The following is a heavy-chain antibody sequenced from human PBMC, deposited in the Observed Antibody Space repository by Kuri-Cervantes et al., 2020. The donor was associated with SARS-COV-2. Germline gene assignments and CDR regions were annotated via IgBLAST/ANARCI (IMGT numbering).Heavy chain of an antibody. CDR2: ITRSSVYI. CDR1: GFTFSAYT. D-gene: IGHD4-17*01. CDR3: ARSPGDGDYDPFDY. Sequence: SCVPSGFTFSAYTLNWVRQAPGKGLEWVSSITRSSVYISYADSLKGRFTISRDNAKNSLYLQMNSLRAEDTAVYYCARSPGDGDYDPFDYWGQGTLVTVSS. J-gene: IGHJ4*02. V-gene: IGHV3-21*01.